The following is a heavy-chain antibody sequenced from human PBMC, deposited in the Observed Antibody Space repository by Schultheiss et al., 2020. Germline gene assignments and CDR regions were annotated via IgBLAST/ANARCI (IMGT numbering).Heavy chain of an antibody. CDR2: IYYSGST. V-gene: IGHV4-31*03. D-gene: IGHD5-18*01. CDR1: GGSISSTSYY. CDR3: ARGTAMVNPYYMDV. Sequence: SQTLSLTCTVSGGSISSTSYYWSWIRQPPGKGLEWIGYIYYSGSTYYNPSLKSRVTISVDTSKNQFSLKLSSVTAADTAVYYCARGTAMVNPYYMDVWGKGTTVTVSS. J-gene: IGHJ6*03.